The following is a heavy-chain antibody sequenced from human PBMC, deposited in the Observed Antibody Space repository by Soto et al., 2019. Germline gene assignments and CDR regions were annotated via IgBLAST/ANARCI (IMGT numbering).Heavy chain of an antibody. Sequence: GGSLRPSCVRSGFTFSTYRINWVRQVPGKGLGWVSSISSRSDIYDEDSVKGRFNNSRYNAKNSVSRQMNSLRAEDTAVYYCAREYTAWPLAYGLDVWGQGTTVTVSS. V-gene: IGHV3-21*01. J-gene: IGHJ6*02. CDR1: GFTFSTYR. CDR3: AREYTAWPLAYGLDV. D-gene: IGHD2-2*02. CDR2: ISSRSDI.